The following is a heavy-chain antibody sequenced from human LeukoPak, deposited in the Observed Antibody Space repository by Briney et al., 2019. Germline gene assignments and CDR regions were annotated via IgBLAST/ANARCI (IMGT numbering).Heavy chain of an antibody. Sequence: PGGSQRLSCAASGFTFSSYSMNWVRQAPGKGLEWVSSISGSSSYIYYADSVKGRFTISRDNAKNSLYLQMNSLRAEDTAVYYCARADWFDPWGQGTLVTVSS. V-gene: IGHV3-21*01. CDR3: ARADWFDP. J-gene: IGHJ5*02. CDR1: GFTFSSYS. CDR2: ISGSSSYI.